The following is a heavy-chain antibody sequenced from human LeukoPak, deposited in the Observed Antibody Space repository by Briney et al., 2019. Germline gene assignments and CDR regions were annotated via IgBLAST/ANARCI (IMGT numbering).Heavy chain of an antibody. V-gene: IGHV4-34*01. CDR2: INHSGST. CDR1: GGSFSGYY. Sequence: TSETLSLTCAVCGGSFSGYYWSWIRQPPGKGLEWIGEINHSGSTNYNPSLKSRVTISVDTSKNQFSLKLSSVTAADTAVYYCATGSGSYYYWGQGTLVTVSS. D-gene: IGHD1-26*01. J-gene: IGHJ4*02. CDR3: ATGSGSYYY.